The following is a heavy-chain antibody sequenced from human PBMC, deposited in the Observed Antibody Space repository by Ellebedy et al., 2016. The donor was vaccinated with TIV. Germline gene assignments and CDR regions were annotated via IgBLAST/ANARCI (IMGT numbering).Heavy chain of an antibody. Sequence: GESLKISCAASGFTFSDYYMIWIRQAPGKGLEWVSYISNSGSTIYYADSVKGRFTISRDHTKNSLSLQMNSLRVEDTAVYYCARDARFIDQQHNWFDPWGQGTLVTVSS. J-gene: IGHJ5*02. D-gene: IGHD2-2*01. V-gene: IGHV3-11*01. CDR3: ARDARFIDQQHNWFDP. CDR2: ISNSGSTI. CDR1: GFTFSDYY.